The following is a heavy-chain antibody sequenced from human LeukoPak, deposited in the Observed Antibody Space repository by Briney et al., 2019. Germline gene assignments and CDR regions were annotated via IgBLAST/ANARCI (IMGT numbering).Heavy chain of an antibody. J-gene: IGHJ6*02. D-gene: IGHD3-9*01. V-gene: IGHV1-18*01. CDR3: ARDPPRVTIFSPMDV. CDR1: GYTFTSYG. Sequence: ASVKVSCKAFGYTFTSYGISWVRQAPGQGLEWMGWISAYNGNTNYAQNLQGRVTMTTDTSTSTAYMELRGLRSDDTAVYYCARDPPRVTIFSPMDVWGQGTTVTVSS. CDR2: ISAYNGNT.